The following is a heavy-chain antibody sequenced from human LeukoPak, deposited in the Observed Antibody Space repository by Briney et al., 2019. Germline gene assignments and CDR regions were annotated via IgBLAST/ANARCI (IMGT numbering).Heavy chain of an antibody. CDR3: VRPSLLWLGSSIGLFDL. CDR1: GYSFTNYF. Sequence: GESLTISCKGSGYSFTNYFIGWVRQMPVKGLEWMGIIYPGDSDTRYSTSFQCHVTISADKSISTAYLHWSSLNASDTAMYYCVRPSLLWLGSSIGLFDLWGQGNLVTVSS. J-gene: IGHJ4*02. D-gene: IGHD3-10*01. V-gene: IGHV5-51*01. CDR2: IYPGDSDT.